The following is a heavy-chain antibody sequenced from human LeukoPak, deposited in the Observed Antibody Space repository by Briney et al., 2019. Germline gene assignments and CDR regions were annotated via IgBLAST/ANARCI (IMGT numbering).Heavy chain of an antibody. CDR3: ARGALSNWYFDV. V-gene: IGHV3-48*01. J-gene: IGHJ2*01. Sequence: QPGGSLRLSCAASGFTFGFFSLNWVRQAPGKGLEWFAYISSDSSAIHYADSVKGRFTISRDNAKSSLYLQMDSLRVEDTAVYYCARGALSNWYFDVWGRGTLVTVSS. D-gene: IGHD6-6*01. CDR2: ISSDSSAI. CDR1: GFTFGFFS.